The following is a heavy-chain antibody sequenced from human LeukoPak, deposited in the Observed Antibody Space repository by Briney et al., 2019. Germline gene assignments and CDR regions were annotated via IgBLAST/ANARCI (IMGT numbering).Heavy chain of an antibody. V-gene: IGHV3-30-3*02. CDR2: ISYDGSNK. CDR1: GFTFSSYA. D-gene: IGHD3-22*01. J-gene: IGHJ1*01. Sequence: GGSLRLSCAASGFTFSSYAMHWVRQAPGKGLEWVAVISYDGSNKYYADSVKGRFTISRDNSKNTLYLQMNSLRAEDTAVYYCAKPKAGSGYTCQHWGQGTLVTVSS. CDR3: AKPKAGSGYTCQH.